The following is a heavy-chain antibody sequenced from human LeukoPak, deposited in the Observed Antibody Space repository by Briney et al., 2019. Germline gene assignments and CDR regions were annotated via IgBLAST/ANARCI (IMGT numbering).Heavy chain of an antibody. CDR2: MNPNSGNT. J-gene: IGHJ3*02. CDR1: GYTFTSYD. CDR3: ARDLYEAVAWWMVAATPDAFDI. Sequence: GASVKVSCKASGYTFTSYDINWVRQATGQGLEWMGWMNPNSGNTGYAQKFQGRVTMTRNTSISTAYMELSSLRSEDTAVYYCARDLYEAVAWWMVAATPDAFDIWGQGTMVTVSS. D-gene: IGHD2-15*01. V-gene: IGHV1-8*01.